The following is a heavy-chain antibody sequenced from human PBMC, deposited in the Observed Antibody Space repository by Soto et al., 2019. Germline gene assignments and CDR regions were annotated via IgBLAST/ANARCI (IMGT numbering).Heavy chain of an antibody. CDR2: ISYDGSNK. CDR3: ARGPAGYYLSYFDY. V-gene: IGHV3-30-3*01. CDR1: GFTFSSYA. J-gene: IGHJ4*02. Sequence: GGSLRLSCAASGFTFSSYAMHWVRQAPGKGLEWVAVISYDGSNKYYADSVKGRFTISRDNSKNTLYLQMNSLRAEDTAVYYCARGPAGYYLSYFDYWGQGTLVIVSP. D-gene: IGHD3-22*01.